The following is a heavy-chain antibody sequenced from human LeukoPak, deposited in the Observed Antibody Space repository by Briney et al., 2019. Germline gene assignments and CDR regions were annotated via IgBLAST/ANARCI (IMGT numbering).Heavy chain of an antibody. CDR1: GGSISSYY. J-gene: IGHJ6*03. CDR2: IYTSGST. D-gene: IGHD3-3*01. V-gene: IGHV4-4*07. CDR3: ARDGRSGSYYYYYMDV. Sequence: SETLSLTCTVSGGSISSYYWSWIRQPAGKGLEWIGRIYTSGSTNYNPSLKSRVTMSVDTSKNQFSLKLSSVTAEDTAVYYCARDGRSGSYYYYYMDVWGKGTTVTVSS.